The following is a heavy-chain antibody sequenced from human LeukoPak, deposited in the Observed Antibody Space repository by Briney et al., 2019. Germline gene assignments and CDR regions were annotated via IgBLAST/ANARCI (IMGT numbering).Heavy chain of an antibody. V-gene: IGHV4-34*01. CDR3: ARGPPDGVDY. CDR1: GGSFSGYY. D-gene: IGHD3-10*01. Sequence: SETLSLTCAVYGGSFSGYYWSWIRQPPGKGLEWIGEINHSGSTNYNPSLKSRVTILVDTSKNQFSLKLSSVTAADTAVYYCARGPPDGVDYWGQGTLVTVSS. CDR2: INHSGST. J-gene: IGHJ4*02.